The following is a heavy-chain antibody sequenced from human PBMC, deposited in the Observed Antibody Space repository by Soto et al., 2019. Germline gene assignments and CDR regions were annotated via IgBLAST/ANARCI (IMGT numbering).Heavy chain of an antibody. V-gene: IGHV1-69*13. D-gene: IGHD6-13*01. CDR2: IIPIFGTA. J-gene: IGHJ3*02. CDR3: AREIDLIAAAGAAFDI. CDR1: GGTFSSYA. Sequence: GASVKVSCKASGGTFSSYAISWVRQAPGQGLEWMGGIIPIFGTANYAQKFQGRVTITADESTSTAYMELSSLRSEDTAVYYCAREIDLIAAAGAAFDIRGQGTMVTVSS.